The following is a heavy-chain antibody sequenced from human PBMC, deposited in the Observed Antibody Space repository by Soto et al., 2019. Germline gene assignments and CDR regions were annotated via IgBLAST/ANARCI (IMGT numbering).Heavy chain of an antibody. D-gene: IGHD6-13*01. CDR1: GGSISSESFY. J-gene: IGHJ4*01. Sequence: QVQLQESGPGLVKPSGTLSLTCSVSGGSISSESFYWSWVRQHPGKGLEWIGEISHGGNTNYNPSIKSRATISLDKSNNQFSLSLSFVTAADTALYYCATKTVAVAGLDWGHGTPVTVSS. CDR2: ISHGGNT. CDR3: ATKTVAVAGLD. V-gene: IGHV4-4*02.